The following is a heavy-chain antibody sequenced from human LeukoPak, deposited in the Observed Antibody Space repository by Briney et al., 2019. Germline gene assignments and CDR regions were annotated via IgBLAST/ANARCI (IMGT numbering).Heavy chain of an antibody. CDR3: ARGPSLFLEWLLLFDY. D-gene: IGHD3-3*01. CDR2: ITSSGSAI. J-gene: IGHJ4*02. CDR1: GFTFSDYY. Sequence: PGGSLRLSCAASGFTFSDYYMSWIRQAPGKGLEWVSYITSSGSAIYYADSVKGRFTISRDNARNSLYLQMNSLRAEDTAVYHCARGPSLFLEWLLLFDYWGQGTLVTVSS. V-gene: IGHV3-11*04.